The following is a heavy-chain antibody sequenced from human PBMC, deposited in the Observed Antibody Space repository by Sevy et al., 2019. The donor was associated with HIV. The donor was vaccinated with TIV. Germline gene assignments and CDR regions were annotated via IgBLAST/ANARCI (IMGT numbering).Heavy chain of an antibody. CDR3: ATDTAREGSRTYAFDI. CDR2: FDPEDGET. J-gene: IGHJ3*02. Sequence: ASVKVSCKVSGYTLTELSMHWVRQAPGKGLEWMGGFDPEDGETIYAQKFQGRVTMTEDTSTDTAYMELSSLRSEDTAVYYCATDTAREGSRTYAFDIWGQGTMVTVSS. CDR1: GYTLTELS. D-gene: IGHD1-26*01. V-gene: IGHV1-24*01.